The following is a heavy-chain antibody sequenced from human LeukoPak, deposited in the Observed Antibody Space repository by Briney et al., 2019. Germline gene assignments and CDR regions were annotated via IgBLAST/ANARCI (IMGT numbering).Heavy chain of an antibody. CDR3: ARWVPPGITMVWGVRFDY. CDR2: INHSGIT. D-gene: IGHD3-10*01. Sequence: SETLSLTCAVYGGSFSGYYWSWIRQPPGKGLEWIGEINHSGITNYNPSLKIRVTISVYTSNNQCSLKLSFVTAADTAVYYCARWVPPGITMVWGVRFDYWGQGTLVTVSS. J-gene: IGHJ4*02. V-gene: IGHV4-34*01. CDR1: GGSFSGYY.